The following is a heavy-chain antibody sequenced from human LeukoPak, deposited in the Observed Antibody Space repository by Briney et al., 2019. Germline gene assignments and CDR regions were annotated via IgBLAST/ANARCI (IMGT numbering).Heavy chain of an antibody. CDR1: GFTFSSYS. D-gene: IGHD3-22*01. J-gene: IGHJ6*03. Sequence: GGSLRLSCAASGFTFSSYSMNWVRQAPGKGLEWVSSISSSTNYIYYADSVKGRFTISRDNAKNSLYLQMNSLRAEDTAVYYCARNYYNSRDYYYYYYMDVWGKGTTVTVSS. CDR3: ARNYYNSRDYYYYYYMDV. CDR2: ISSSTNYI. V-gene: IGHV3-21*01.